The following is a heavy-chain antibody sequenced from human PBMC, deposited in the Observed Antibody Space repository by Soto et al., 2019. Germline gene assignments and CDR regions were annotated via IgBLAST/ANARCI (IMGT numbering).Heavy chain of an antibody. CDR1: GLTFSSFS. CDR3: ARDRRSSGWCRVDF. J-gene: IGHJ4*02. CDR2: IKHDGNET. V-gene: IGHV3-7*01. Sequence: GGSLRLSCVVSGLTFSSFSMSWVRQAPGKGLEWVSNIKHDGNETYYVDSVKGRFTISRDNAKNSLYLQMNSLRAEDTAVYYCARDRRSSGWCRVDFWGPGTLVTVSS. D-gene: IGHD6-19*01.